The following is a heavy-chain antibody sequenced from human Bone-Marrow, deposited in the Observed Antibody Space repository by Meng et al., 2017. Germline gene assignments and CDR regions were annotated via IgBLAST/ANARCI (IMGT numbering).Heavy chain of an antibody. CDR2: IYYSGST. CDR1: GGSISSYY. Sequence: SETLSLTCTVSGGSISSYYWSWIRQPPGKGLEWIGYIYYSGSTNYNPSLKSRVTISVDTSKNQFSLKLSSVTAADTAVYYCARDGGSSWYLLGYFDYWGQGTLVTVSS. CDR3: ARDGGSSWYLLGYFDY. J-gene: IGHJ4*02. D-gene: IGHD6-13*01. V-gene: IGHV4-59*12.